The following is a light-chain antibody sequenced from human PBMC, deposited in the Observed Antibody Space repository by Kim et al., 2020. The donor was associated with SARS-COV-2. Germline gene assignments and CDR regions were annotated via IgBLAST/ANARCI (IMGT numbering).Light chain of an antibody. CDR1: QTISSW. CDR3: QQYKTDTWA. CDR2: KAS. J-gene: IGKJ1*01. Sequence: ASAGDRVTITCRASQTISSWLAWDQQKPGKAPKLLIYKASILESGVPSRFSGSGSGTEFTLTISSLQPDDFATYYCQQYKTDTWAFGPGTKVDIK. V-gene: IGKV1-5*03.